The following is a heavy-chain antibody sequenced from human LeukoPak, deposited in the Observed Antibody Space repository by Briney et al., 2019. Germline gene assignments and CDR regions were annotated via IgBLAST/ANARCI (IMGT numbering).Heavy chain of an antibody. CDR2: ISGSGGST. Sequence: GGSLRLSCAASGFTFSDHWMNWVRQAPGKGLEWVSAISGSGGSTYYADSVKGRSTISRDNSKNTLYLQMNSLRAEDTAVYYCAKDRIAARVFDYWGQGTLVTVSS. CDR1: GFTFSDHW. CDR3: AKDRIAARVFDY. D-gene: IGHD6-6*01. J-gene: IGHJ4*02. V-gene: IGHV3-23*01.